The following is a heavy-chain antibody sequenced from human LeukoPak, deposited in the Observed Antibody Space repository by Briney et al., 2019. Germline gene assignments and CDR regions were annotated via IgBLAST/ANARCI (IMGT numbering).Heavy chain of an antibody. J-gene: IGHJ4*02. CDR3: ARRAGAYSHPYDY. D-gene: IGHD4/OR15-4a*01. CDR2: INPNSGGT. Sequence: ASVKVSCKASGYTFTGYYMHWVRQAPGQGLEWMGWINPNSGGTNYAQKFQGRVTMTRDTSISTAYVELSRLRSDDTAVYYCARRAGAYSHPYDYWGQGTLVTVSS. V-gene: IGHV1-2*02. CDR1: GYTFTGYY.